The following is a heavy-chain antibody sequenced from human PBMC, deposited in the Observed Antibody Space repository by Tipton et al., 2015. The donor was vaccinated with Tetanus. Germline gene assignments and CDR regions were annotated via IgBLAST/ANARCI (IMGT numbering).Heavy chain of an antibody. J-gene: IGHJ4*02. CDR1: GLSFSDYF. V-gene: IGHV3-11*01. Sequence: SLRLSCAASGLSFSDYFMGWVRQAPGEGLEWISYISDTASTIHYADSVRGRFTISRDNAKESLFLEMNSLRAEDTAVYYCARVTELTGRYFDYWGQGTLVTVSS. CDR2: ISDTASTI. CDR3: ARVTELTGRYFDY. D-gene: IGHD7-27*01.